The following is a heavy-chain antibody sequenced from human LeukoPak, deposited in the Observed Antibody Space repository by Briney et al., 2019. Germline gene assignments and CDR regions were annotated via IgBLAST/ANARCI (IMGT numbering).Heavy chain of an antibody. CDR3: ARDLYDFWSGYYRLFYYYYGMDV. V-gene: IGHV3-30-3*01. D-gene: IGHD3-3*01. J-gene: IGHJ6*02. Sequence: PGTSLRLSCAASGFTFSSYAMHWVRQAPGKGLEWVAVISYDGSNKYYADSVKGRFTISRDNSKNTLYLQMNSLRAEDTAVYYCARDLYDFWSGYYRLFYYYYGMDVWGQGTTVTVSS. CDR2: ISYDGSNK. CDR1: GFTFSSYA.